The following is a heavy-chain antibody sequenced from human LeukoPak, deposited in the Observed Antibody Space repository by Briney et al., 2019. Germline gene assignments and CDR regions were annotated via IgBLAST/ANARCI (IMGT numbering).Heavy chain of an antibody. D-gene: IGHD3-10*02. CDR1: GFTFSNSG. J-gene: IGHJ6*04. V-gene: IGHV3-30*02. Sequence: GGSLRLSCAASGFTFSNSGMHWVRQAPGKGLEWVAFIRNDDNNKYYADSVKGRFTISRDNAKNSLYLQMNSLRAEDTAVYYCAELGITMIGGVWGKGTTVTISS. CDR2: IRNDDNNK. CDR3: AELGITMIGGV.